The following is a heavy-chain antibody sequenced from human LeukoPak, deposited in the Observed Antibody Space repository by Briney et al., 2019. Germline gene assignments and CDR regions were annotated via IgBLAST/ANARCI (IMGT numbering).Heavy chain of an antibody. CDR2: TYYRSKWYN. J-gene: IGHJ4*02. V-gene: IGHV6-1*01. Sequence: SQTLSLTCAISGDSFSSNSAAWTWIRQSPSRGLEWPGRTYYRSKWYNDYAMSVKSRITINPDTSKNQFSLQLDSVTPEDTAVYYCSRELDYWGQGTLVTVSS. CDR1: GDSFSSNSAA. CDR3: SRELDY.